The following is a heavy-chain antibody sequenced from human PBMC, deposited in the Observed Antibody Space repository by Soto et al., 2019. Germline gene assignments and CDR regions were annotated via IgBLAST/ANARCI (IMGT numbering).Heavy chain of an antibody. J-gene: IGHJ6*02. CDR1: VFSFMRYF. Sequence: GGSLILSCSSSVFSFMRYFMHGFLQAPDKGLEWVAVIWYDGTDNYYADSVKGRFTISRDNSKNTLYLQVDSLRVDDTAVYYCEKDRRRYLEAMDVWGQGTPVTVSS. V-gene: IGHV3-33*06. CDR2: IWYDGTDN. D-gene: IGHD1-20*01. CDR3: EKDRRRYLEAMDV.